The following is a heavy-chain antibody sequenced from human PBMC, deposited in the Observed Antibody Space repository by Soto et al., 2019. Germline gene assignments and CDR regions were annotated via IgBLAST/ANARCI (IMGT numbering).Heavy chain of an antibody. Sequence: SVKVSCKASGGTFSSYAISWVRQAPGQGLEWMGGIIPIFGTANYAQKFQGRVTITADKSTSTAYMELSSLRSEDTAVYYCASQSGYTFYYYYGMDVWGQGTTVTVSS. CDR3: ASQSGYTFYYYYGMDV. V-gene: IGHV1-69*06. CDR2: IIPIFGTA. CDR1: GGTFSSYA. D-gene: IGHD2-2*02. J-gene: IGHJ6*02.